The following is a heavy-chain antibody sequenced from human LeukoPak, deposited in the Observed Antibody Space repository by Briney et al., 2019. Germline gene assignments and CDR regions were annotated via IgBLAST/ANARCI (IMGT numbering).Heavy chain of an antibody. D-gene: IGHD2-15*01. CDR3: ARDRGFCSGGSCYRWFDP. J-gene: IGHJ5*02. CDR2: IYYSGST. CDR1: SVSISSYS. V-gene: IGHV4-59*01. Sequence: SETLSLTCSVSSVSISSYSWSWIRQPPGKGLEWIGYIYYSGSTNYNPSLKSRVTISVDTSKKQFSLKLSSVTAADTAVYYCARDRGFCSGGSCYRWFDPWGQGTLDTVSS.